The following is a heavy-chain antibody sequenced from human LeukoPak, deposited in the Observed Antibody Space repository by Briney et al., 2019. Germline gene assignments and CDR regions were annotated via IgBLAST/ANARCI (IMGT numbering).Heavy chain of an antibody. CDR3: AETNTQDWFDP. CDR1: GGSISSSSYY. Sequence: SETLSLTCSVFGGSISSSSYYWGWIRQSPGKGLEWIASIYHDGNTFYNPSLKSRVAISVDTAKSRVSLRLRSVTAADTAVYYCAETNTQDWFDPWGQGTLVTVSS. J-gene: IGHJ5*02. V-gene: IGHV4-39*07. D-gene: IGHD1-7*01. CDR2: IYHDGNT.